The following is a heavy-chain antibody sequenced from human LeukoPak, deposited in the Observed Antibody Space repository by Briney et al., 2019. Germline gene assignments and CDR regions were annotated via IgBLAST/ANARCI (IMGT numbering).Heavy chain of an antibody. Sequence: PSETLCLTCTVSGGSINSYHWSWIRQPPGKGLERIGYIYYSGSTNYNPSLKSRVTISIDTSKNQFLLKLSSVTAADTAVYYCARRPVVANNYYYGMDVWGQGTTVTVSS. CDR1: GGSINSYH. CDR2: IYYSGST. J-gene: IGHJ6*02. D-gene: IGHD2-21*01. CDR3: ARRPVVANNYYYGMDV. V-gene: IGHV4-59*08.